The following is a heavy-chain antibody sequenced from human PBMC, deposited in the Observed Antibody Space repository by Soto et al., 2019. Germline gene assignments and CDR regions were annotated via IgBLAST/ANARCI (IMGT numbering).Heavy chain of an antibody. V-gene: IGHV3-9*01. CDR3: AKALRYYDFWGDAFDI. D-gene: IGHD3-3*01. J-gene: IGHJ3*02. CDR1: GFTFDDYA. CDR2: ISWNSGSI. Sequence: GGSLRLSCAASGFTFDDYAMHWVRQAPGKGLEWVSGISWNSGSIGYADSVKGRFTISRDNAKNSLYLQMNSLRAEDTALYYCAKALRYYDFWGDAFDIWGQGTMVTVSS.